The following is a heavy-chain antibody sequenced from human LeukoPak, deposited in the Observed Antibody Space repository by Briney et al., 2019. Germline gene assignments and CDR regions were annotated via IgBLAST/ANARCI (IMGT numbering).Heavy chain of an antibody. CDR1: GFTFSNYA. CDR3: AKRGNTISFFDP. Sequence: GGSLRLSCAASGFTFSNYAMYWVRQAPGKGLEWVSGLSAGDDFTYYADSVKGRFTISRDNSKNTLYMDMNSLRAEDTAVYYCAKRGNTISFFDPWGQGTLVTVSS. CDR2: LSAGDDFT. J-gene: IGHJ5*02. V-gene: IGHV3-23*01. D-gene: IGHD5-24*01.